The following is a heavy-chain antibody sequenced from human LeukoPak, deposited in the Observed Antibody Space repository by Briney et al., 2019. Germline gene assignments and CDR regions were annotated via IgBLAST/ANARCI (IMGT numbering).Heavy chain of an antibody. D-gene: IGHD3-10*01. CDR1: GGSISSGGYY. CDR2: INHSGST. CDR3: ARGLAYGSGSYFWDY. Sequence: SETLSLTCTVSGGSISSGGYYWSWIRQPPGKGLEWIGEINHSGSTNYNPSLKSRVTISVDTSKNQFSLKLSSVTAADTAVYYCARGLAYGSGSYFWDYWGQGTLVTVSS. J-gene: IGHJ4*02. V-gene: IGHV4-39*07.